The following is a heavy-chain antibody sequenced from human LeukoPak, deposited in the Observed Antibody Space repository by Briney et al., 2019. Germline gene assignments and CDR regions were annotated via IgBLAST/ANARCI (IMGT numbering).Heavy chain of an antibody. CDR1: GFTFSNAW. J-gene: IGHJ4*02. V-gene: IGHV3-15*01. Sequence: GGSLRLSCAASGFTFSNAWMSWVRQAPGKGLEWVGHIKTKTDGGTTDFAAPVKGRFTISRDDSKNTLYLQMNSLNTEDTAVYYCTTVSSRGPLDYWGQGTLVTVSS. CDR2: IKTKTDGGTT. D-gene: IGHD6-6*01. CDR3: TTVSSRGPLDY.